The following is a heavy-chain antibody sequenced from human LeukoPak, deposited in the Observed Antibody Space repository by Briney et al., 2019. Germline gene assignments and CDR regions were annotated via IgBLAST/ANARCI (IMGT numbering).Heavy chain of an antibody. CDR2: IYSGGST. V-gene: IGHV3-53*01. D-gene: IGHD3-22*01. J-gene: IGHJ3*02. CDR3: AREGTNDYDSSAYNDAFDM. CDR1: GFTVSSNY. Sequence: GGSLRLSCAASGFTVSSNYMSWVRQAPGKGLEWVSVIYSGGSTYYADSVRGRFTISRDNSKNTVYLQMNSLRVEDTAVYFCAREGTNDYDSSAYNDAFDMWGQGTMVTVSS.